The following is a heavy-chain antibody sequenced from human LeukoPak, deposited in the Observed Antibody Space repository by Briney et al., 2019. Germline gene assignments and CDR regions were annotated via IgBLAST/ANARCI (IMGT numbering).Heavy chain of an antibody. V-gene: IGHV3-15*01. J-gene: IGHJ4*02. CDR1: GFTFSNAW. CDR3: TTDFSGSYPMLGY. CDR2: IKSKTDGGTT. Sequence: GGSPRLSCAASGFTFSNAWMSWVRQAPGKGLEWVGRIKSKTDGGTTDYAAPVKGRFTISRDDSKNTLYLQMNSLKTEDTAVYYCTTDFSGSYPMLGYWGQGTLVTVSS. D-gene: IGHD3-10*01.